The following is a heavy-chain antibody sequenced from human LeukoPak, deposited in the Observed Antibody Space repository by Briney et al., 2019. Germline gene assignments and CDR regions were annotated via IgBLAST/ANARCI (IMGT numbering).Heavy chain of an antibody. D-gene: IGHD3-22*01. Sequence: SETLSLTCSVSSDSISIYYWTWIRQPPGKGLEWIGFISYSGNTNYNPSLKSRVTISLDTSKNQFSLKLISVTAADTAVYYCARGVGSGYTDYWGQGALVTVSS. CDR2: ISYSGNT. CDR1: SDSISIYY. CDR3: ARGVGSGYTDY. V-gene: IGHV4-59*01. J-gene: IGHJ4*02.